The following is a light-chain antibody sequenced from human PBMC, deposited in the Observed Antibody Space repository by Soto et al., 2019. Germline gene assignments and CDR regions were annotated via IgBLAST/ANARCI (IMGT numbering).Light chain of an antibody. CDR2: DDN. CDR3: SSSSSNSASVL. V-gene: IGLV2-18*02. Sequence: QSALTQPPSMSGSPGQSITISCKGSSADIGSHNRVSWYHQPPATAHKLIIYDDNDRPSGVPDRFSGSKSADTASLSISGLQPEDESVYYCSSSSSNSASVLFGGGTKLTVL. CDR1: SADIGSHNR. J-gene: IGLJ2*01.